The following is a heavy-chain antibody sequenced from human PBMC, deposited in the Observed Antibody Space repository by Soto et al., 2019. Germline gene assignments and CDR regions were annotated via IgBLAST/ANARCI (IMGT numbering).Heavy chain of an antibody. J-gene: IGHJ6*02. CDR3: ARDITMVRGAITYYYGMDV. CDR1: GGTFSSYT. V-gene: IGHV1-69*02. D-gene: IGHD3-10*01. CDR2: IIPILGIA. Sequence: QVQLVQSGAEVKKPGSSVKVSCKASGGTFSSYTISWVRQAPGQGLEWMGRIIPILGIANYAQKFQGRVTITADKSTSTAYMELSSLRSEDTAVYYCARDITMVRGAITYYYGMDVWGQGTTVTVSS.